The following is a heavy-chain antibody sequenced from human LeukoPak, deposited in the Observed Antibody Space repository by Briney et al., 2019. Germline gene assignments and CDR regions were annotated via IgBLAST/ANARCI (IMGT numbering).Heavy chain of an antibody. CDR2: INPNSGGT. Sequence: GASVKVSCKASGYTFTGYYMHWLRQAPGQGLEWMGWINPNSGGTNYAQKFQGRVTMTRDTSISTAYMELSRLRSDDTAVYYCARDSGYCSSTSCSHIFDYWGQGTLVTVSS. D-gene: IGHD2-2*01. CDR1: GYTFTGYY. J-gene: IGHJ4*02. CDR3: ARDSGYCSSTSCSHIFDY. V-gene: IGHV1-2*02.